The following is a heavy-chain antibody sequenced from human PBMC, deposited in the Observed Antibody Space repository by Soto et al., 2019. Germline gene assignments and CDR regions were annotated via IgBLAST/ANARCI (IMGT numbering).Heavy chain of an antibody. V-gene: IGHV3-9*01. CDR1: GFTFDDYA. Sequence: EVQLVESGGGLVQPGRSLRLSCTASGFTFDDYAMHWVRQAPGKGLXXXXXISWNSGNIVYADSVRGRFTISRDNAKTSLHLQMNSLRAEDTALYYCTKGASTSCFSAFDLWGQGTMVTVSS. CDR2: ISWNSGNI. CDR3: TKGASTSCFSAFDL. D-gene: IGHD2-2*01. J-gene: IGHJ3*01.